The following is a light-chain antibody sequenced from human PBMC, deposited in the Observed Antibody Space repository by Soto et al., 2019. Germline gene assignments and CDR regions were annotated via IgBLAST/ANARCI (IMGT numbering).Light chain of an antibody. J-gene: IGLJ1*01. CDR3: SSYTGSSTFV. Sequence: QSALTQPASVSGSPGQSITISCTGTSSDVGGYDYVSWYQQLPGKAPKLLIYDVNNRPSGVSHRFSGSKSGNTASLTISGLQAEDDADYYCSSYTGSSTFVFGNGTKLTVL. CDR1: SSDVGGYDY. V-gene: IGLV2-14*01. CDR2: DVN.